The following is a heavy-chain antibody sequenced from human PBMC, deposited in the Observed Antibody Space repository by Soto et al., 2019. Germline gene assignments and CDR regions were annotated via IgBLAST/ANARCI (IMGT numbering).Heavy chain of an antibody. D-gene: IGHD3-3*01. CDR2: ISGYNGDT. V-gene: IGHV1-18*04. CDR3: ARASLTIFGAPYGMDV. J-gene: IGHJ6*02. Sequence: ASVKVSCKASGYPFTRYSIRWVRQAPGQGLEWMGWISGYNGDTEYSKNFQGRLTMTIDTSTTTASMELRSLRSDDTAVYYCARASLTIFGAPYGMDVWGQGTTVTVSS. CDR1: GYPFTRYS.